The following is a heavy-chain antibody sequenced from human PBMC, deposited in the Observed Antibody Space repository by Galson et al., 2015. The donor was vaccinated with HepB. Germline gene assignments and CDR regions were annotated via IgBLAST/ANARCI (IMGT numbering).Heavy chain of an antibody. CDR3: ARSGPPTDYYDVSGYYWYFDL. CDR2: ISGSGGRT. Sequence: SLRLSCAASGFTFSIYAMSWVRQAPGKGLEWVSAISGSGGRTHYADAVKGRFSISRENSKNTVYLQTNSLRAEDTAVYYCARSGPPTDYYDVSGYYWYFDLWGRGTLVSVSS. D-gene: IGHD3-22*01. CDR1: GFTFSIYA. V-gene: IGHV3-23*01. J-gene: IGHJ2*01.